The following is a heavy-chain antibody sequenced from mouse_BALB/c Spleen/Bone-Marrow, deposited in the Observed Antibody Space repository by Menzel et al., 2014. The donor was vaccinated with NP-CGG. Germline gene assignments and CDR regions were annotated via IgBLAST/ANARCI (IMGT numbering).Heavy chain of an antibody. D-gene: IGHD2-3*01. V-gene: IGHV4-1*02. CDR3: SRLGYYGGFAH. CDR2: INPDSSTI. Sequence: EVQRVESGGGLVQPGGSLKLSCAASGFDFSRYWMSWVRQAPGKGLQWIGEINPDSSTINYTPSLKDKFIISGDNAKNTLYLQMSKVRSEDTGLYYCSRLGYYGGFAHWGQGTLVTVSA. J-gene: IGHJ3*01. CDR1: GFDFSRYW.